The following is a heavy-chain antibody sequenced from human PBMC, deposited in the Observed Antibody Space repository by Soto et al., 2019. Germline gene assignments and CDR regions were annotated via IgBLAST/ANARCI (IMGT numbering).Heavy chain of an antibody. D-gene: IGHD3-10*01. V-gene: IGHV3-21*01. J-gene: IGHJ6*02. CDR3: TRDRSSFMRGRIRGPYGGLDV. Sequence: QLVESGGGLVKPGGSLRVSCAASRFAVSSYSMHWVRQAPMKGLEWVASINSVAAYVYYADSVEGRFTISRDNAKNSVYLQMNSLRAEDTAVYYCTRDRSSFMRGRIRGPYGGLDVWGQGTTVLVS. CDR1: RFAVSSYS. CDR2: INSVAAYV.